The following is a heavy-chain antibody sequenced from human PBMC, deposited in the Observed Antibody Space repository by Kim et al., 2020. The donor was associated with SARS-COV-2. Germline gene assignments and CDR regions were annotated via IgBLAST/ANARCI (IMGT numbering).Heavy chain of an antibody. CDR3: ARGKSGSSIAFDY. CDR2: ISSDGDRI. Sequence: GGSLRLSCAASGFTFSSDWMHWVRQTPGKGLVWVSYISSDGDRISYADSVKGRFTISRDNAKNTLYLHMNSLRGEDTAVYYCARGKSGSSIAFDYWGQGTL. V-gene: IGHV3-74*01. CDR1: GFTFSSDW. D-gene: IGHD1-26*01. J-gene: IGHJ4*02.